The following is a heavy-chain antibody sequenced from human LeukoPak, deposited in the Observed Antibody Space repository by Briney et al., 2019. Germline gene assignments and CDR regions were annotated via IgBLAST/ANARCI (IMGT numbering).Heavy chain of an antibody. D-gene: IGHD2-8*01. Sequence: SETLSVTCAVYGVSFSGYYWSWIRQPPGKGLEWIGEINHSGITNYNPSLKSRVTISVDTSKNQFSLKLSSVTAADTAVYYCARVRVRSSVLMVYAGYYFDYWGQGTLVTVSS. CDR1: GVSFSGYY. V-gene: IGHV4-34*01. J-gene: IGHJ4*02. CDR3: ARVRVRSSVLMVYAGYYFDY. CDR2: INHSGIT.